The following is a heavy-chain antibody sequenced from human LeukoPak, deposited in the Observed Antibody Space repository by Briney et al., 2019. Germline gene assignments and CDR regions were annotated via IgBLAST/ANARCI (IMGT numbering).Heavy chain of an antibody. CDR3: ARGGHTAVDY. CDR2: IYYSGST. V-gene: IGHV4-59*01. D-gene: IGHD5-18*01. J-gene: IGHJ4*02. Sequence: PSETLSLTCTLSGGSITSYYWSWLRQPPGKGLEWIGYIYYSGSTNYTPSLKSRVTISVDTSKIQFSLKLSSVTAADTAVYYCARGGHTAVDYWGQGTLVTVSS. CDR1: GGSITSYY.